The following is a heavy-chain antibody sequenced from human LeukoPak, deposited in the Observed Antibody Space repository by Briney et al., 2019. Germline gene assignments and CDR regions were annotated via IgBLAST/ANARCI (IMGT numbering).Heavy chain of an antibody. V-gene: IGHV3-23*01. D-gene: IGHD6-13*01. CDR3: AQDPTQDSSSLQYFQH. CDR2: VSASGGST. CDR1: GFTFSNYA. Sequence: GGSLRLSCVASGFTFSNYAMSWVRQAPGRGLEWVSAVSASGGSTYYADPVKGRFTVSRDNSRNTLSLQMISLRAEDTAIYYCAQDPTQDSSSLQYFQHWGQGTLVAVSS. J-gene: IGHJ1*01.